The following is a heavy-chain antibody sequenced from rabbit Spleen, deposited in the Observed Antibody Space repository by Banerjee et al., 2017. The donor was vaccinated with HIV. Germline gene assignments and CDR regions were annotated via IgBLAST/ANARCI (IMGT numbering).Heavy chain of an antibody. D-gene: IGHD1-1*01. Sequence: QEHLEESGGGLVQPEGSLTLTCKASGFSFSSNDYICWVRQAPGKGLEWIACTAGGRSSFTYYASWAKGRFTISKASSTTVTLQMTSLTAADTATYFCARDTATSFSTYGMDLWGPGTLVTVS. CDR2: TAGGRSSFT. CDR3: ARDTATSFSTYGMDL. CDR1: GFSFSSNDY. V-gene: IGHV1S45*01. J-gene: IGHJ6*01.